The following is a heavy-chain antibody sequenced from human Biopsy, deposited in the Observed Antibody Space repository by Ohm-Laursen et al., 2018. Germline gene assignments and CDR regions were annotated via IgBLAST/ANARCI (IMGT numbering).Heavy chain of an antibody. J-gene: IGHJ3*01. CDR1: GGDINNYY. Sequence: TLSLTCNVSGGDINNYYWSWIRRPAGKGLEWIGRIYPGGSTNYNPSPKSRVTMSVDTSKKQLSLRLRSVTAADTAMYYCASVVLGPTNDAFDLWGQGTMVVVSS. V-gene: IGHV4-4*07. CDR2: IYPGGST. CDR3: ASVVLGPTNDAFDL. D-gene: IGHD3-22*01.